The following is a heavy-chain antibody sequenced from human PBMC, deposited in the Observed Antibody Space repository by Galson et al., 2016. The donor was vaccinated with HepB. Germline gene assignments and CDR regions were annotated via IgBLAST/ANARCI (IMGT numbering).Heavy chain of an antibody. D-gene: IGHD4-17*01. J-gene: IGHJ4*02. CDR1: EFMFTNYV. CDR2: FSGLGDRT. CDR3: ASGTTMTPDYFDY. Sequence: SLRLSCAGSEFMFTNYVTSWVRQAPGKGLEWVSGFSGLGDRTYYADSVKGRFTISRDNSKNTLYLQMNNLRAEDTAVYYCASGTTMTPDYFDYWGQGTLVTVSS. V-gene: IGHV3-23*01.